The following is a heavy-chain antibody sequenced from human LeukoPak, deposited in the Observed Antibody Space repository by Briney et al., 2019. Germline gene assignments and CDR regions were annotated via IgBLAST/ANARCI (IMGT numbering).Heavy chain of an antibody. D-gene: IGHD3-22*01. CDR2: IYYSGST. CDR3: ARGNYYYDSSGYFDY. J-gene: IGHJ4*02. Sequence: SETLSLTCTVSGESISGFYWTWIRQPPGKGLEWIGYIYYSGSTNYNPSLKSRVTISVDTSKNQFSLKLSSVTAADTAVYYCARGNYYYDSSGYFDYWGQGTLVTVSS. V-gene: IGHV4-59*08. CDR1: GESISGFY.